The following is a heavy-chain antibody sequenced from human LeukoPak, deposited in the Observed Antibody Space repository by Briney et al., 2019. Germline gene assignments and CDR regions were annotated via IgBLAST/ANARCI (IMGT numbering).Heavy chain of an antibody. J-gene: IGHJ4*02. D-gene: IGHD2-21*02. CDR1: GFTFSSYW. CDR2: IKQDGSEK. CDR3: ARDRGNDFNSYFFDY. Sequence: QSGGSLRLSCAASGFTFSSYWLTWVRQAPGKGLEWVANIKQDGSEKFYVDSVKGRFTISRDNAKNSLYLQMNSLRAEDTAVYYCARDRGNDFNSYFFDYWGQGILVTVSS. V-gene: IGHV3-7*01.